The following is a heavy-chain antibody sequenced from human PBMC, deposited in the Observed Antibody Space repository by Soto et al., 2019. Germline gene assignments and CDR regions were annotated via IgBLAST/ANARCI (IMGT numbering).Heavy chain of an antibody. J-gene: IGHJ4*02. Sequence: PSETLYLTCTVSGGSISSYYWSWIRQPPGKGLEWIGYIYYSGSTNYNPSLKSRVTISVDTSKNQFSLKLSSVTAADTAVYYCARGLGSGYYPFDYWGQGTLVTVSS. V-gene: IGHV4-59*01. CDR3: ARGLGSGYYPFDY. CDR2: IYYSGST. D-gene: IGHD3-3*01. CDR1: GGSISSYY.